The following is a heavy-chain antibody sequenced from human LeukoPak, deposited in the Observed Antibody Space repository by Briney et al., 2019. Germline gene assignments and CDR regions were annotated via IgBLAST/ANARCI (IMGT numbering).Heavy chain of an antibody. CDR3: AKTTRASIRSAFDI. J-gene: IGHJ3*02. Sequence: KPSETLSLTCTVSGVSITTSSYYWGWVRQPPGKGLEWIGCTSHSGTTFYSPSLRSRVSISVDTSNSQFSLKLSSMTATDTAVYYCAKTTRASIRSAFDIWGQGTLVTVSS. D-gene: IGHD1-7*01. CDR1: GVSITTSSYY. V-gene: IGHV4-39*01. CDR2: TSHSGTT.